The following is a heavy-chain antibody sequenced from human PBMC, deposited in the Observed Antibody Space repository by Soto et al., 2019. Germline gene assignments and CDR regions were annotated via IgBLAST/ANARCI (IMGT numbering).Heavy chain of an antibody. D-gene: IGHD5-12*01. V-gene: IGHV1-18*01. CDR3: ERGRWLNLLPFFAY. CDR2: ISAYNGNT. Sequence: ASVKVSCKASGYTFTSYGISWVRQAPGQGLEWMGWISAYNGNTNYAQKLQGRVTMTTDTSTSTAYMELRSLRSDDTAVYYCERGRWLNLLPFFAYWGKGPLVTVSS. J-gene: IGHJ4*02. CDR1: GYTFTSYG.